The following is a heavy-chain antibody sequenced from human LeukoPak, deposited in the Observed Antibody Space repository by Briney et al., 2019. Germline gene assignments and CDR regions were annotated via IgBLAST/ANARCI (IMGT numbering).Heavy chain of an antibody. CDR3: ASDGGPFDH. V-gene: IGHV3-7*01. J-gene: IGHJ4*02. Sequence: GGSLRLSCAASGLTFSGYWMSWVRQAPGKGLEWVANINQGASEKYYVDSVRGRFTISRDNAKKSVTLQTNSLRVDDTAVYYCASDGGPFDHWGQGTLVTVSS. CDR1: GLTFSGYW. D-gene: IGHD3-3*01. CDR2: INQGASEK.